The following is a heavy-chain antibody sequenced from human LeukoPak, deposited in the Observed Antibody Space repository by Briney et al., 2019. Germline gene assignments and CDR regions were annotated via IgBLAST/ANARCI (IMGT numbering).Heavy chain of an antibody. D-gene: IGHD3-10*01. CDR3: AKVGPGQFRGVKAYAFDI. V-gene: IGHV3-23*01. CDR2: ISGSGGST. CDR1: GFTFSDYY. J-gene: IGHJ3*02. Sequence: GGSLRLSCAASGFTFSDYYMSWIRQAPGKGLEWVSAISGSGGSTYYADSVKGRFTISRDNSKNTLYLQMNSLRAEDTAVYYCAKVGPGQFRGVKAYAFDIWGQGTMVTVSS.